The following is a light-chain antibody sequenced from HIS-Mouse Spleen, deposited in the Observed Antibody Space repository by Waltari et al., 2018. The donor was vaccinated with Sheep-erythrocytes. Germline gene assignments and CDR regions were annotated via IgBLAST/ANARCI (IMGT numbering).Light chain of an antibody. J-gene: IGLJ3*02. CDR1: SGHSSYA. Sequence: QSPSASASLGASVKLTCTLSSGHSSYAIAWHQQQPEKGPRYLMKLNSDGSHSKGDGIPDRFSGSSSGAERYLTISSLQSEDEADYYCQTWGTGIRVFGGGTKLTVL. CDR3: QTWGTGIRV. CDR2: LNSDGSH. V-gene: IGLV4-69*01.